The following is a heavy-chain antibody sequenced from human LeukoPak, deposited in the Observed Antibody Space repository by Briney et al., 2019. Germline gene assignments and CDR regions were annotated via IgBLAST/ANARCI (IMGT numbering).Heavy chain of an antibody. CDR1: GFTFDDYA. CDR2: ISWNSGSI. V-gene: IGHV3-9*01. J-gene: IGHJ4*02. D-gene: IGHD4-23*01. CDR3: AKEDHGGNSLDYYFDY. Sequence: GGSLRLSCAASGFTFDDYAMHWVRQAPGKGLEWVSGISWNSGSIGYADSVKGRFTISRDNAKNSLYLQMNSLRAEDTAVYYCAKEDHGGNSLDYYFDYWGQGTLVTVSS.